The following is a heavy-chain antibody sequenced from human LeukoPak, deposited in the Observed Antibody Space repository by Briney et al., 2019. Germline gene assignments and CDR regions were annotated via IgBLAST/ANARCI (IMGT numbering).Heavy chain of an antibody. Sequence: ASVKVSCKASGYTFTSYYIHWVRQAPGQGLEWMGIINPSGGSTSYAQTFQGRVTMTRDMSTSTVYMELSSLRSEDTAVYYCARGNGSYGYFDYWGQGTLVTVSS. V-gene: IGHV1-46*01. J-gene: IGHJ4*02. CDR3: ARGNGSYGYFDY. CDR1: GYTFTSYY. CDR2: INPSGGST. D-gene: IGHD1-26*01.